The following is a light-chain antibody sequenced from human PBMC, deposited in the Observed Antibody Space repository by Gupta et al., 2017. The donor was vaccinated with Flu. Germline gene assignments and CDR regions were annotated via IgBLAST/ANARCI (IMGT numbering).Light chain of an antibody. Sequence: KTARITCEGNNIDSKSVHWYQQRPGQAPVLVVYDDSDRPSGIPERFSGSNSGNTATLTGSGVEAGDEADYYCQVWDTSSGHSWVFGGGTKLTVL. CDR3: QVWDTSSGHSWV. J-gene: IGLJ3*02. V-gene: IGLV3-21*03. CDR2: DDS. CDR1: NIDSKS.